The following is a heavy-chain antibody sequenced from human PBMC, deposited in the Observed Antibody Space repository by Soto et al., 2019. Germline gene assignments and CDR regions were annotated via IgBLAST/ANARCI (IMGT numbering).Heavy chain of an antibody. Sequence: EVQLVESGGGLVQPGRSLRLSCAASGFTFDDYAMHWVRQAPGKGLEWVSGISWNSGSIGYADSVKGRFNISRDNAKNSLYLQMNSLRAEDTALYYCAKVDAFDIWGQGTMVTVSS. CDR2: ISWNSGSI. CDR3: AKVDAFDI. CDR1: GFTFDDYA. J-gene: IGHJ3*02. V-gene: IGHV3-9*01.